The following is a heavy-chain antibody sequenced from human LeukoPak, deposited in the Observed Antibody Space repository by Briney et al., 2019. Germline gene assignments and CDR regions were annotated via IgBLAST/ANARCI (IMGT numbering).Heavy chain of an antibody. Sequence: PGRSLRLSCAASGFTFDDYAMHWVRQAPGKGLDWVSGISWNSGSIGYADSVKGRFTISRDNAKNSLYLQMNSLRAEDMALYYCAKSREYSSSGAFDYWGQGTLVTVSS. V-gene: IGHV3-9*03. CDR2: ISWNSGSI. CDR1: GFTFDDYA. D-gene: IGHD6-6*01. J-gene: IGHJ4*02. CDR3: AKSREYSSSGAFDY.